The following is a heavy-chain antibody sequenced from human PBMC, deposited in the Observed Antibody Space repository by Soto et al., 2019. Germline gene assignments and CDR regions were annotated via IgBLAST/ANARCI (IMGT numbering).Heavy chain of an antibody. V-gene: IGHV3-74*01. D-gene: IGHD2-2*01. Sequence: GALRLPWPALGLTLSSYWLHWVPQAPGKGLVWVSRINSDGSSTSYADSVKGRFTISRDNAKNTLYLQMNSLRAEDTAVYYCARGGRSSTTRGMDVWGQGTTVTVSS. J-gene: IGHJ6*02. CDR3: ARGGRSSTTRGMDV. CDR1: GLTLSSYW. CDR2: INSDGSST.